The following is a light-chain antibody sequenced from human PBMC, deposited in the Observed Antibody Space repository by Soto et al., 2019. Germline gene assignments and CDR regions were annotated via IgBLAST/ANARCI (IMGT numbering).Light chain of an antibody. CDR2: GAS. J-gene: IGKJ5*01. V-gene: IGKV3-15*01. CDR1: QSVSSN. Sequence: EIVMTQAPATLSVSPGERATLSCRASQSVSSNLAWYQQKPGQAPRLLIYGASTRATGIPARFSGSGSGTEFTLTISSLQSEDFAVYHCQQYNNWPLTFGQGTRLENK. CDR3: QQYNNWPLT.